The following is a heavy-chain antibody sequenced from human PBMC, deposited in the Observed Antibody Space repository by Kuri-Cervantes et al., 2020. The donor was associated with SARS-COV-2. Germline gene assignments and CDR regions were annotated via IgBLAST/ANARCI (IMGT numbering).Heavy chain of an antibody. CDR1: GFTFSSYA. CDR3: ARVRLYSSSWSENYFDY. D-gene: IGHD6-13*01. V-gene: IGHV3-23*01. J-gene: IGHJ4*02. Sequence: GGSLRLSCAASGFTFSSYAMSWVRQAPGKGLEWVSAISGSGGSTYYADSVKDRFTISRDNSKNTLYLQMNSLRAEDTAVYYCARVRLYSSSWSENYFDYWGQGTLVTVSS. CDR2: ISGSGGST.